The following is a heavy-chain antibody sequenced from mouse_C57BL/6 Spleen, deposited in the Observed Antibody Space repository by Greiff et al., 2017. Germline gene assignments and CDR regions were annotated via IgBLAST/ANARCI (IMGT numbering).Heavy chain of an antibody. Sequence: VQLQQSGPELVKPGASVKISCRASGYAFSSSWMNWVKQRPGKGLEWIGRIYPGDGDTNYNGKFKGKATLTADKSSSTAYMQLSSLTSEDSAVYFCARRGYGGSSYYYAMDYWGQGTSVTVSS. CDR2: IYPGDGDT. J-gene: IGHJ4*01. CDR1: GYAFSSSW. D-gene: IGHD1-1*01. V-gene: IGHV1-82*01. CDR3: ARRGYGGSSYYYAMDY.